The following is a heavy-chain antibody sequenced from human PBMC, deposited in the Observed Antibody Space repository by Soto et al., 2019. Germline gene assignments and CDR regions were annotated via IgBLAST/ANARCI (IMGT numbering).Heavy chain of an antibody. CDR2: ISYDGSNK. Sequence: QVQLVESGGGVVQPGRSLRLSCAASGFTFSSYGMHWVRQAPGKGLEWVAVISYDGSNKYYADSVKGRFTISRDNSKNTLYLQMNSLRAEDTAVYYCATSPGPYYYDPGDAFDIWGQGTMVTVSS. CDR1: GFTFSSYG. V-gene: IGHV3-30*03. D-gene: IGHD3-22*01. J-gene: IGHJ3*02. CDR3: ATSPGPYYYDPGDAFDI.